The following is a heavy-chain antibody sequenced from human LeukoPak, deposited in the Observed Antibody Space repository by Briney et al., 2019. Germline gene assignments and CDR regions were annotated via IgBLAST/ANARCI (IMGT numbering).Heavy chain of an antibody. D-gene: IGHD2-2*01. V-gene: IGHV4-61*08. J-gene: IGHJ3*02. CDR3: ARRYQLGYAFDI. CDR2: IYYSGST. Sequence: SETLSLTCTVSGGSISSGEHYWSWIRQPPGKGLEWIGYIYYSGSTNHNPSLKSRVTISLDTSKKQFSLKLSSVTAADTAVYYCARRYQLGYAFDIWGQGTMVTVSS. CDR1: GGSISSGEHY.